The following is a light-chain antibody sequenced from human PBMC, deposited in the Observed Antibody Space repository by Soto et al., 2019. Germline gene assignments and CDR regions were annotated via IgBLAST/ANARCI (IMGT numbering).Light chain of an antibody. CDR2: GAS. CDR3: QQYHNWPPIT. CDR1: QFVSSN. J-gene: IGKJ5*01. V-gene: IGKV3D-15*01. Sequence: EIVMTQSPVTLSVSPGEIATLSCSASQFVSSNLAWYQQKPGQAPRLLIYGASTRATGIPARFSGSGSGTEFTLTISNLQSEDFAVYFRQQYHNWPPITFGQGTRLEI.